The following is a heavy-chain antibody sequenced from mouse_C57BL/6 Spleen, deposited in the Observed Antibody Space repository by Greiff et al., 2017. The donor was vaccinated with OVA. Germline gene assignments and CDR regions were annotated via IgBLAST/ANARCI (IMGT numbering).Heavy chain of an antibody. CDR2: IDPSDSYT. Sequence: QVQLQQSGAELVKPGASVKLSCKASGYTFTSYWMPWVKQRPGQGLEWIGEIDPSDSYTNYNQKFKGNATLTVDTSSSTAYLQLSSLTSEDSAVYYCARSRFTTGVAPCWYFDVWGTGTTVTVSS. CDR1: GYTFTSYW. CDR3: ARSRFTTGVAPCWYFDV. V-gene: IGHV1-50*01. J-gene: IGHJ1*03. D-gene: IGHD1-1*01.